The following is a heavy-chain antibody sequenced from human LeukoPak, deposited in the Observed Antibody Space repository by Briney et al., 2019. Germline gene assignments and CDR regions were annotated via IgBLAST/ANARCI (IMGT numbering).Heavy chain of an antibody. CDR3: ARDLSRLPAGPDY. CDR1: GFTFSSYG. Sequence: PGGSLRLSCAASGFTFSSYGMHWVRQASGKGLEWVAVIWYDGSNKYYADSVKGRFTISRDNSKNTLYLQMNSLRAEDTAVYYCARDLSRLPAGPDYWGQGTLVTVSS. CDR2: IWYDGSNK. J-gene: IGHJ4*02. V-gene: IGHV3-33*01. D-gene: IGHD6-25*01.